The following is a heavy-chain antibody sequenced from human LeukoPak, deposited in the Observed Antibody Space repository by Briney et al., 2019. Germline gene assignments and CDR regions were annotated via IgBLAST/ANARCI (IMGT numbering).Heavy chain of an antibody. V-gene: IGHV4-30-2*01. CDR2: IYHSGST. CDR1: GGFISSGGYS. Sequence: PSETLSLTCAVSGGFISSGGYSWSWIRQPPGTGVEWIGYIYHSGSTYYNPSLKSRVTISVDRSKNQFSLKLSSVTAADTAVYYCARERDYCYGMDVWGQGTTVTVSS. CDR3: ARERDYCYGMDV. J-gene: IGHJ6*02.